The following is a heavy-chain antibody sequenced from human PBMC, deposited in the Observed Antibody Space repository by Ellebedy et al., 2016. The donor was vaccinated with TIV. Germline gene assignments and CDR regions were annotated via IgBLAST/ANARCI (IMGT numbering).Heavy chain of an antibody. Sequence: GGSLRLXCKGSGYSFTSYWIGWVRQMPGKGLEWMGIIYPGDSDTRYSPSFQGHVTISADKSISTAYLQWSSLKASDTAMYYCATTPRGNDYGDYYLDYWGQGTLVTVSS. CDR1: GYSFTSYW. J-gene: IGHJ4*02. CDR2: IYPGDSDT. D-gene: IGHD4-17*01. V-gene: IGHV5-51*01. CDR3: ATTPRGNDYGDYYLDY.